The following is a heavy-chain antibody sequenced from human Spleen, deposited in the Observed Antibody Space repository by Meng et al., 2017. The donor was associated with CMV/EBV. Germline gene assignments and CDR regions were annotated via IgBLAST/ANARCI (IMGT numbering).Heavy chain of an antibody. Sequence: SGFGFNDYSMSWVRQAPGKGLEWVSSIKWNGDTTYADSVKGRFTISRDNAKNSLYLQMNSLRAEDTALYYCARESLYFYGSGTHYFGYWGQGTLVTVSS. CDR3: ARESLYFYGSGTHYFGY. V-gene: IGHV3-20*03. CDR1: GFGFNDYS. J-gene: IGHJ4*02. CDR2: IKWNGDT. D-gene: IGHD3-10*01.